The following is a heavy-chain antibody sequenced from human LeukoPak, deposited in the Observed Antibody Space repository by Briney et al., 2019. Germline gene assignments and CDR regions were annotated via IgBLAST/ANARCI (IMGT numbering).Heavy chain of an antibody. CDR3: AKDVRQQLVHWFDP. D-gene: IGHD6-13*01. Sequence: GGSLRLSCAASGFTFDDYAMHWVRQAPGKGLEWVSGISWNSGSIGYADSVKGRFTISRDNAKNSLYLQRNSLRAEDTALYYCAKDVRQQLVHWFDPWGQGTLVTVSS. J-gene: IGHJ5*02. CDR2: ISWNSGSI. CDR1: GFTFDDYA. V-gene: IGHV3-9*01.